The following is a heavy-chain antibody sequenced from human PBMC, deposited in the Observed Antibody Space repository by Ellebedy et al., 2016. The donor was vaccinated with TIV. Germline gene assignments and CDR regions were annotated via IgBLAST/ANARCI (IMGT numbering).Heavy chain of an antibody. CDR2: ISSSSSYT. CDR3: ARVGLSEMATIAYYFDY. V-gene: IGHV3-11*05. Sequence: GGSLRLXXAASGFTFSDYYMSWIRQAPGKGLEWVSYISSSSSYTNYADSVKGRFTISRDNAKNSLYLQMNSLRAEDTAVYYCARVGLSEMATIAYYFDYWGQGTLVTVSS. J-gene: IGHJ4*02. CDR1: GFTFSDYY. D-gene: IGHD5-24*01.